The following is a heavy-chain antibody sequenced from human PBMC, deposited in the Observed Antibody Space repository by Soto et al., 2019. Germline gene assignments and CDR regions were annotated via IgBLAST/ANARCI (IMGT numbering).Heavy chain of an antibody. V-gene: IGHV4-30-4*01. J-gene: IGHJ5*02. CDR3: ASLNLPCDP. CDR2: IYSSGST. CDR1: GASVSRGDSF. Sequence: SETLSLSWTVSGASVSRGDSFWSGIRQPPGKGLEGIAYIYSSGSTYYNPSLKRRVAISIDTSKNQFSLDLSSLTAADTAGYYCASLNLPCDPWGKGTLVPVAS.